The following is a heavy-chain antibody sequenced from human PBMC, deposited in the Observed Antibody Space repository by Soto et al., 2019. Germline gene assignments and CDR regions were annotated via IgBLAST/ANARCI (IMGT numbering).Heavy chain of an antibody. CDR1: GFSLSTSGVG. V-gene: IGHV2-5*01. Sequence: SGPTLVNPTQTLTLTCTFSGFSLSTSGVGVGWIRQPPGKALEWLALIYWNDDKRYSPSLKSRLTITKDTSKNQVVLTMTNMDPVDTATYYCAHSSKDHYDILTGYYFDYWGQGTLVTV. CDR2: IYWNDDK. CDR3: AHSSKDHYDILTGYYFDY. D-gene: IGHD3-9*01. J-gene: IGHJ4*02.